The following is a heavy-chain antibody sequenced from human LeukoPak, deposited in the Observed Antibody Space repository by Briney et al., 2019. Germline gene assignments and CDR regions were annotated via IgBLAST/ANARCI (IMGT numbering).Heavy chain of an antibody. Sequence: GGSLRLSCAASGFTFNSYSMNWVRQAPGKGLEWVSYISSSSSTIYYADSVKGRFTISRDNAKNSLYLQMNSLSADDTAVYYCAGGASEYSSSGDFACWGQGTLVTVTS. V-gene: IGHV3-48*01. J-gene: IGHJ4*02. CDR3: AGGASEYSSSGDFAC. CDR1: GFTFNSYS. CDR2: ISSSSSTI. D-gene: IGHD6-6*01.